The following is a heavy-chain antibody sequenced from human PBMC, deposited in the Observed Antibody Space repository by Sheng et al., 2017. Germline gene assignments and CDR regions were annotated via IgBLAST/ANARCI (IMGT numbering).Heavy chain of an antibody. Sequence: QVQLWESGPGLVKPSQTPVPHLHSLSWLPHHWKLLLELGPQPAGKGLEWIGHIYGSGTTSYSPPSLRGRLTISLDTSKNQFSLELSSVTAADTAMYYCGRYIREFWYFDLWGRGTQVTVSS. CDR1: WLPHHWKLL. V-gene: IGHV4-61*09. CDR2: IYGSGTT. D-gene: IGHD2-2*02. J-gene: IGHJ2*01. CDR3: GRYIREFWYFDL.